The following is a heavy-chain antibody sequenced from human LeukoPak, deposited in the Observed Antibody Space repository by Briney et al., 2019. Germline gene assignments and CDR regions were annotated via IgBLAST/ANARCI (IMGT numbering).Heavy chain of an antibody. D-gene: IGHD2-15*01. V-gene: IGHV4-34*01. J-gene: IGHJ5*02. CDR2: INHSGST. Sequence: SETLSLTCAVYGGSFSGYYWSWIRQPPGKGLEWIGVINHSGSTNYNPSLKSRVTISVDTSKNQFSLKLSSVTAADTAVYYCARVVVAARSWFDPWGQGTLVTVSS. CDR1: GGSFSGYY. CDR3: ARVVVAARSWFDP.